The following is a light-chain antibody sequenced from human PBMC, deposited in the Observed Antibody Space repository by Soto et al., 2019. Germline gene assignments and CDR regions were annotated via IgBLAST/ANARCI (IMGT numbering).Light chain of an antibody. CDR2: SAS. Sequence: EIVLTQSPGTLSLSPGERATLSCRASESISSNYLAWYQQKPGQAPRLLIYSASSRATGIPDRFSGSGSGTDFTLTISRLEPEDFAVYSCQQYGSSRTFGQGTKLEIK. CDR1: ESISSNY. V-gene: IGKV3-20*01. J-gene: IGKJ1*01. CDR3: QQYGSSRT.